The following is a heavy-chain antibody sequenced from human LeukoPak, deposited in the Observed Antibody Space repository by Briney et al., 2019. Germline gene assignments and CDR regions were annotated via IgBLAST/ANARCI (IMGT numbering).Heavy chain of an antibody. CDR3: ARKNYYYYGMDV. V-gene: IGHV4-59*01. J-gene: IGHJ6*02. CDR1: GGSISSYY. CDR2: IYYSGST. Sequence: SETLSLTCTVSGGSISSYYWSWIRQPPGKGLEWIGYIYYSGSTNYNPSLKSRVTISVDTSKNQFSLKLSSVTAADTAVYYCARKNYYYYGMDVWGQGTTVTVSS.